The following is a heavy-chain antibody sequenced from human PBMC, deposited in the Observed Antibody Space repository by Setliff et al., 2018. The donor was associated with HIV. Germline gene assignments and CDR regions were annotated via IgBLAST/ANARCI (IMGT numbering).Heavy chain of an antibody. J-gene: IGHJ4*02. D-gene: IGHD3-22*01. CDR3: AKVTSGPPLSYYDTRGHSGFAY. Sequence: GGSLRLSCAASGFDFNNYAMHWVHQTPGKGLAWVAVISFDGRDKYHADSVTGRFTISRDNSKSTLYLQMTSLRLEDTALYYCAKVTSGPPLSYYDTRGHSGFAYWGRGPLVTVSS. CDR1: GFDFNNYA. CDR2: ISFDGRDK. V-gene: IGHV3-30*04.